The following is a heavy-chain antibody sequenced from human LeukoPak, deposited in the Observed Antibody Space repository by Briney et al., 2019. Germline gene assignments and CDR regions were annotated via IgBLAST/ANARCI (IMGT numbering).Heavy chain of an antibody. CDR2: IYYSGST. J-gene: IGHJ3*02. CDR1: GGSISSGDYY. D-gene: IGHD3-22*01. Sequence: SETLSLTCTVSGGSISSGDYYWSWIRQPPGKGLEWIGYIYYSGSTYYNPSLKSRVTISVDTSKNQFSLKLSSVTAADTAVYYCARDFMRVGADYYDSSDAFDIWGQGTMVTVSS. V-gene: IGHV4-30-4*01. CDR3: ARDFMRVGADYYDSSDAFDI.